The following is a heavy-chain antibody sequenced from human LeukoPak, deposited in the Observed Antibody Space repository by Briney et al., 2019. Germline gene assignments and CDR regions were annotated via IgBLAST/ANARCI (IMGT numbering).Heavy chain of an antibody. CDR2: ISGSGGST. CDR1: GFTFSSYA. CDR3: AKHTPTSITSGSYADYDAFDI. Sequence: QPGGSLRLSCAASGFTFSSYAMSWVRQAPGKGLEWVSAISGSGGSTYYADSVKGRLTISRDNSKNTLYLQMNNLRAEDTAVYYCAKHTPTSITSGSYADYDAFDIWGQGTMVTVSS. D-gene: IGHD1-26*01. J-gene: IGHJ3*02. V-gene: IGHV3-23*01.